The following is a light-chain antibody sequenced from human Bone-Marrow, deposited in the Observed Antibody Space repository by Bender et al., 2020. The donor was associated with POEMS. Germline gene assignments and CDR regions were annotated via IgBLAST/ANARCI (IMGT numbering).Light chain of an antibody. J-gene: IGLJ3*02. CDR2: EVS. V-gene: IGLV2-8*01. Sequence: QSALTQPPSASGSPGQSLTISCTGTSSDIGAYNYVSWYQRHPGRAPKVMIYEVSQRAAGVPDRFSGSKSGNTASLTISGLQTEDEADYYCSSYGSGTTLLFGGGTTVTVL. CDR1: SSDIGAYNY. CDR3: SSYGSGTTLL.